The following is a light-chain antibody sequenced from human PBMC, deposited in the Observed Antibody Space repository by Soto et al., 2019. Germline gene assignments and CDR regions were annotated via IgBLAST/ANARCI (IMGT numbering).Light chain of an antibody. CDR2: EVN. Sequence: QSALTQPASVSGSPGQSVTISCTGTRSNVESYNFVSWYQQYPGKAPKYLIYEVNQRPSWISDRFSGSKSGKTASLTISGLQADDEAYYDCCSYAGNQTGVLGGGTKLTVL. CDR3: CSYAGNQTGV. J-gene: IGLJ2*01. CDR1: RSNVESYNF. V-gene: IGLV2-23*02.